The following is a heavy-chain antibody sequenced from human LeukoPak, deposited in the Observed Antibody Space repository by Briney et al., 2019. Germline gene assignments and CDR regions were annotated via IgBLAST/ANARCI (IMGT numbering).Heavy chain of an antibody. D-gene: IGHD2-2*01. CDR1: GGSFSGYY. CDR3: ARGGPIVVVPAAMGDFDY. J-gene: IGHJ4*02. V-gene: IGHV4-34*01. CDR2: INHSGST. Sequence: SETLSLTCAVSGGSFSGYYWSWIRQPPGKGLEWIGEINHSGSTNYNPSLKSRVTISVDTSKNQFSLTLSSVTAADTAVYYCARGGPIVVVPAAMGDFDYWGQGTLVTVSS.